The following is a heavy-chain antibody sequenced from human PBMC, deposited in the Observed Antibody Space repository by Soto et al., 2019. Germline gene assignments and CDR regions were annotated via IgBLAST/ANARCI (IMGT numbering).Heavy chain of an antibody. D-gene: IGHD6-13*01. CDR3: ARVIAAAGRFDY. CDR1: GGSFSGYY. CDR2: INHSGST. Sequence: SETLSLTCAVYGGSFSGYYWSWIRQPPGKGLEWMGEINHSGSTNYNPSLKSRVTISVDTSKNQFSLKLGSVTAADTAVYYCARVIAAAGRFDYWGQGTLVTVSS. V-gene: IGHV4-34*01. J-gene: IGHJ4*02.